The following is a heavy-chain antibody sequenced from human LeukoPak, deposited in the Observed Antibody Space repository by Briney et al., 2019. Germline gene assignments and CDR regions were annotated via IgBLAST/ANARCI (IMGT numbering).Heavy chain of an antibody. CDR1: GGSISSSSYY. J-gene: IGHJ4*02. V-gene: IGHV4-39*01. D-gene: IGHD3-22*01. Sequence: ETLSLTCTVSGGSISSSSYYWGWIRQPPGKGLEWIGSIYYSGSTYYNPSLKSRVTISVDTSKNHFSLKLSSMTAADTAVYYCARRDDSSGYHKIFDYWGPGTLVTVSS. CDR2: IYYSGST. CDR3: ARRDDSSGYHKIFDY.